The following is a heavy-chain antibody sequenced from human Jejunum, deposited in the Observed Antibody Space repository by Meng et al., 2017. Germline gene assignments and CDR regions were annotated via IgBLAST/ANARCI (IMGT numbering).Heavy chain of an antibody. CDR1: GYTFTSYA. V-gene: IGHV7-4-1*02. CDR2: INTNNGNP. D-gene: IGHD3-22*01. CDR3: ARDNYDTAGRFDY. J-gene: IGHJ4*02. Sequence: GQLLHLWSELRAPGASVKVSCKASGYTFTSYAINWLRQAPGQGPEWMGWINTNNGNPTYAQGFTGRFVFSLDTSVSTAYVQISSLKVEDTAMYYCARDNYDTAGRFDYWGQGTLVTVSS.